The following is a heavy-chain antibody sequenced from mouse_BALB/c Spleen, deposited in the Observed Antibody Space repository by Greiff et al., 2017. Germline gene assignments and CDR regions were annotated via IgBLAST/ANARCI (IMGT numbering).Heavy chain of an antibody. CDR1: GFNIKDTY. CDR3: PYGNYAGAMDY. Sequence: VQLKQSGAELVKPGASVKLSCTASGFNIKDTYMHWVKQRPEQGLEWIGRIDPANGNTKYDPKFQGKATITADTSSNTAYLQLSSLTSEDTAVYYCPYGNYAGAMDYWGQGTSVTVSS. D-gene: IGHD2-1*01. V-gene: IGHV14-3*02. CDR2: IDPANGNT. J-gene: IGHJ4*01.